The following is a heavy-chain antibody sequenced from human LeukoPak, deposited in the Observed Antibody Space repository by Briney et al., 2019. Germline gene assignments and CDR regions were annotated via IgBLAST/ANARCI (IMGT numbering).Heavy chain of an antibody. D-gene: IGHD6-19*01. CDR1: GFTFNSNW. J-gene: IGHJ4*02. CDR3: ARDKGNGWAPLGF. CDR2: INHDGSGT. Sequence: GGSLRLSCAASGFTFNSNWMTWVRQAPGKGLEWVANINHDGSGTYYAGSVKGRFTVSRDNAKSSLYLQINSLRAEDTAVYYCARDKGNGWAPLGFWGKGTLVTVSS. V-gene: IGHV3-7*01.